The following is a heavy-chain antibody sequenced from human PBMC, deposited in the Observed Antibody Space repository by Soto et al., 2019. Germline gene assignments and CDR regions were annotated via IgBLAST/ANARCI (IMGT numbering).Heavy chain of an antibody. CDR3: VREGRGSFDF. V-gene: IGHV3-23*01. D-gene: IGHD5-12*01. Sequence: ETLSLSCAASGFIFTNYAMNWVRQAPGKGLEWVSVIGGRGNSAYYADSVQGRFTISRDNSKNTLSLQMSSLTADDTAIYYCVREGRGSFDFWGRGTMVTVSS. CDR2: IGGRGNSA. J-gene: IGHJ3*01. CDR1: GFIFTNYA.